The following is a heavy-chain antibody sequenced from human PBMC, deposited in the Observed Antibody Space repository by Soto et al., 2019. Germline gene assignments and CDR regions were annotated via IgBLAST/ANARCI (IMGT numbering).Heavy chain of an antibody. CDR2: IYYSGST. D-gene: IGHD3-10*01. CDR1: GGSISSGGYY. J-gene: IGHJ5*02. CDR3: ARDRRVRGVFNWFDP. V-gene: IGHV4-31*03. Sequence: TLSLTCTVSGGSISSGGYYWSWIRQHPGKGLEWIGYIYYSGSTYYNPSLKSRVTISVDTSKNQFSLKLSSVTAADTAVYYCARDRRVRGVFNWFDPWGQGTLVTVSS.